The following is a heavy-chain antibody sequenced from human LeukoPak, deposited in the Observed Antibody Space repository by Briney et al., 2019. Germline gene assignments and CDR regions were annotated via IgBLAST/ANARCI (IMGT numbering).Heavy chain of an antibody. V-gene: IGHV4-39*01. J-gene: IGHJ5*02. CDR3: AKGRRYNWDYFRQTSNWFDP. CDR2: IYYSGST. Sequence: TSETLSLTCTVSGGSISSSSYYWDWIRQPPGKGLEWIGSIYYSGSTYYNPSLKSRVTISVDTSKNQFSLKLSSVTAADTAVYYCAKGRRYNWDYFRQTSNWFDPWGQGALVTVSS. CDR1: GGSISSSSYY. D-gene: IGHD1-7*01.